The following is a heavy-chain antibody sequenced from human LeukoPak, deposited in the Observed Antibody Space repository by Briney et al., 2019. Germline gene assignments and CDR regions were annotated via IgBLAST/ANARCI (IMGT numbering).Heavy chain of an antibody. V-gene: IGHV3-23*01. Sequence: PGGSLRLSCAASGFTVSSNYMSWVRQAPGKGLEWVSAVSDSGGSTYYAASVKGRFTVSRDNSKNTVYLQMNSLRAEDTAVYYCAKGGGWLYYFDYWGQGTLVTVSS. CDR1: GFTVSSNY. CDR3: AKGGGWLYYFDY. D-gene: IGHD6-19*01. J-gene: IGHJ4*02. CDR2: VSDSGGST.